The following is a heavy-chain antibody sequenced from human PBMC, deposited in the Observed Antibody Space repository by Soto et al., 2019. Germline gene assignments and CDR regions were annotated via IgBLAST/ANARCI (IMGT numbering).Heavy chain of an antibody. D-gene: IGHD1-26*01. CDR3: VRGKYSGSYFFDY. CDR1: GFSLSDDW. Sequence: PGGSLRLSCEASGFSLSDDWMHWVRQAPGKGLVWVSSVSSVGSTTDYADSVKGRFTISRDNAKNTLYLQMNSLGAEDTAVYYCVRGKYSGSYFFDYWGQGTLVTVSS. V-gene: IGHV3-74*01. CDR2: VSSVGSTT. J-gene: IGHJ4*02.